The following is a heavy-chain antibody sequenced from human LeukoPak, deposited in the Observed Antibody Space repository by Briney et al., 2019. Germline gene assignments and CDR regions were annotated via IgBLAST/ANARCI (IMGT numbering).Heavy chain of an antibody. CDR3: TTYYDSSGYYPSNWFDP. D-gene: IGHD3-22*01. CDR1: GFTFSDHY. J-gene: IGHJ5*02. CDR2: IKSKTDGGTT. Sequence: GGSLRLSCAASGFTFSDHYMDWVRQAPGKGLEWVGRIKSKTDGGTTDYAAPVKGRFTISRDDSKNTLYLQMNSLKTEDTAVYYCTTYYDSSGYYPSNWFDPWGQGTLVTVSS. V-gene: IGHV3-15*07.